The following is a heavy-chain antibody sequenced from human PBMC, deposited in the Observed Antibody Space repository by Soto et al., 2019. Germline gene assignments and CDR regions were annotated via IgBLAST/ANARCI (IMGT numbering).Heavy chain of an antibody. J-gene: IGHJ5*01. Sequence: QVQLQQWGAGLLKPSETLSLTCAVYGGSFSGHSWTWIRLSPGKGLEWIGDINHSGRVNYSPSLKSRVTISLDTSKNQFSLTLSAVTAADTAMYYCSTRAYDTNGYYRFDPWGQGTLVTVSS. CDR1: GGSFSGHS. V-gene: IGHV4-34*01. CDR3: STRAYDTNGYYRFDP. CDR2: INHSGRV. D-gene: IGHD3-22*01.